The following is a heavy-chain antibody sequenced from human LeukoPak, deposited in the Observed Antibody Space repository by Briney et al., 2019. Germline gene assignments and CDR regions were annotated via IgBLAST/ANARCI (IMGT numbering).Heavy chain of an antibody. Sequence: GGSLRLSCTASGFTFSSYSMNWVRQAPGKGLEWVSSISSSSRYIYYADSVKGRFTISRDNAKNSLYLQMNSLRAEDTAVYYCARGGSDILTQHDYWGQGTLVTVSS. CDR1: GFTFSSYS. V-gene: IGHV3-21*01. CDR2: ISSSSRYI. D-gene: IGHD3-9*01. J-gene: IGHJ4*02. CDR3: ARGGSDILTQHDY.